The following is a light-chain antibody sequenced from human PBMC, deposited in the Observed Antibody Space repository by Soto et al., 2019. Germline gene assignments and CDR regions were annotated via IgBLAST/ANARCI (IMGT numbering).Light chain of an antibody. CDR2: DDS. CDR3: QVWDRSFDPS. V-gene: IGLV3-21*02. Sequence: SYELTQPPSVSVAPGQTARITCGGNNIGSKSMQWYQQRPGQAPVLVVYDDSDRPSGIPERFSGSNSGNTATLTISRVEAGDEADFYCQVWDRSFDPSFGGGTKLTVL. CDR1: NIGSKS. J-gene: IGLJ2*01.